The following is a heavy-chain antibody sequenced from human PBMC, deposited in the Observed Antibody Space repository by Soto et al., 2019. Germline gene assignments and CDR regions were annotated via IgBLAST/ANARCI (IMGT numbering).Heavy chain of an antibody. CDR3: ARESAGLEPLSFDY. Sequence: GGSLRLSCAASGFTFSSYNMNWVRQAPGKGLEWVAVIWYDGSNKYYADSVKGRFTISRDNSKNTLYLQMSSLRAEDTAVYYCARESAGLEPLSFDYWGQGTLVTVSS. D-gene: IGHD1-1*01. J-gene: IGHJ4*02. CDR1: GFTFSSYN. V-gene: IGHV3-33*08. CDR2: IWYDGSNK.